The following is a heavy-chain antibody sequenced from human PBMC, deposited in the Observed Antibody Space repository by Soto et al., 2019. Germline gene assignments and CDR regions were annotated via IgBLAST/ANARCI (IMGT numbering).Heavy chain of an antibody. Sequence: SETLSLTCAVSGGSTTRSGYTWTWIRQPPGKGLEWIGYIYNNGRTDYNPSLKSRVTISVDTSKNHFSLKLSSVTPADTDVYYFALARFCTSTSCYHYFDFWGHGTLVTVSS. CDR3: ALARFCTSTSCYHYFDF. CDR2: IYNNGRT. V-gene: IGHV4-61*03. J-gene: IGHJ4*01. D-gene: IGHD2-2*01. CDR1: GGSTTRSGYT.